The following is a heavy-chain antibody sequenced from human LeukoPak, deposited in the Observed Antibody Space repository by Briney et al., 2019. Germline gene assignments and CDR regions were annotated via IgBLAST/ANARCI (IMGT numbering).Heavy chain of an antibody. V-gene: IGHV5-51*01. J-gene: IGHJ3*02. D-gene: IGHD6-6*01. Sequence: GESLKISCKGSGYRFTSYWIGWVRQMPGKGLEWMGIIYPGDSDTRYSPSFQGQVTISADKSISTAYLQWSSLKASDTAMYYCARSELAARASFDIWGQGTMVTVSS. CDR3: ARSELAARASFDI. CDR1: GYRFTSYW. CDR2: IYPGDSDT.